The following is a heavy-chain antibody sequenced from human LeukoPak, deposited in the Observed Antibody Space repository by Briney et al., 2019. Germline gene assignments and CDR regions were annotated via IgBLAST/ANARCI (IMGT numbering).Heavy chain of an antibody. V-gene: IGHV3-66*01. J-gene: IGHJ4*02. CDR3: ARGNSATTTFDF. D-gene: IGHD4-17*01. CDR2: IMPGGHI. Sequence: PGGSLRLSCRASGFSVDSVFMNWVRQPPGKGLEWVSFIMPGGHIDYTDSVKGRFTISRDSFENTLSLQMNSLRVDGSAVYYCARGNSATTTFDFWGQGTLVTVSS. CDR1: GFSVDSVF.